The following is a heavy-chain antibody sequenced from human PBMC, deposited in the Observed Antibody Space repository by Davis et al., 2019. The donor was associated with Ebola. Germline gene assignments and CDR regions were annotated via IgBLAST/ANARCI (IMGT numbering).Heavy chain of an antibody. V-gene: IGHV1-69*13. J-gene: IGHJ6*02. CDR1: RGTFSSYA. Sequence: AASVKVSCKASRGTFSSYAISWVRQAPGQGLEWMGGIIPIFGTANYAQKFQGRVTITADESTSTAYMELSSLRSEDTAVYYCARVRVMSGIVVVVAANDYYYGMDVWGQGTTVTVSS. D-gene: IGHD2-15*01. CDR3: ARVRVMSGIVVVVAANDYYYGMDV. CDR2: IIPIFGTA.